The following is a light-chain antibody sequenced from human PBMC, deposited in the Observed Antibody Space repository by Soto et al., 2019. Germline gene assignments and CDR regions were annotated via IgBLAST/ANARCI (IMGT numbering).Light chain of an antibody. CDR3: QQYDTYLRT. Sequence: DIQMTQSPSTLSASVGDRVTITCRASQSISAWLAWYQQKPGKAPKLLIYDASNLVTGVPSRFTGSGSWTDFTITISSLQPYDYATYYCQQYDTYLRTF. J-gene: IGKJ1*01. V-gene: IGKV1-5*01. CDR2: DAS. CDR1: QSISAW.